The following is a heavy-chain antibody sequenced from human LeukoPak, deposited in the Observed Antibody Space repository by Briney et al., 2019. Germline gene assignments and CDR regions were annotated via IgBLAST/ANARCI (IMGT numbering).Heavy chain of an antibody. V-gene: IGHV3-48*02. CDR3: ARRRDGDC. CDR1: GFTFSSYS. CDR2: ISSSGSTI. J-gene: IGHJ4*02. D-gene: IGHD5-24*01. Sequence: GGSLRLSCAASGFTFSSYSMNWVSQAPGKGLEWVSHISSSGSTISYADSVKGRFTISRDNAKNLLYLQMNSLRDEDTAVYYCARRRDGDCWGQGTLVTVSS.